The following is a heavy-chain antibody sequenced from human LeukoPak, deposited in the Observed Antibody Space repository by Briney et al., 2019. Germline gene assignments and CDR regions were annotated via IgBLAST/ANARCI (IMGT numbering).Heavy chain of an antibody. D-gene: IGHD3-3*01. CDR3: ARARGTFTIFGVVPYYFDY. V-gene: IGHV4-39*07. Sequence: PSETLSLTCTVSGGSISSSSVYWGWIRQPPGKGLEWIGEINHSGSTNYNPSLKSRVTISVDTSKNQFSLKLSSVTAADTAVYYCARARGTFTIFGVVPYYFDYWGQGTLVTVSS. J-gene: IGHJ4*02. CDR1: GGSISSSSVY. CDR2: INHSGST.